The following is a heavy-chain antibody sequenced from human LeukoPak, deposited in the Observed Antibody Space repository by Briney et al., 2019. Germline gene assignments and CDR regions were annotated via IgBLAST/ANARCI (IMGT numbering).Heavy chain of an antibody. CDR2: VSTYNGET. D-gene: IGHD3-10*01. V-gene: IGHV1-18*01. J-gene: IGHJ5*02. CDR1: GYTSTNYG. Sequence: SVTLSRNSSGYTSTNYGISWVRQGPAQGLEWMGWVSTYNGETHYAQTLHGRVTMTTDTSTSTAYMELKSLRSDDTAVYYCARGGHRRYYYTSGSAFDPWGQGTLVTVSS. CDR3: ARGGHRRYYYTSGSAFDP.